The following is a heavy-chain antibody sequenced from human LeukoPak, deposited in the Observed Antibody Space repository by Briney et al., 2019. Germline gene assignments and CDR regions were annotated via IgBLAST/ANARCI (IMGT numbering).Heavy chain of an antibody. V-gene: IGHV4-31*03. CDR1: GGSISNGGYY. CDR3: AILPSYYYDSSGYRADYYMDV. CDR2: IYYSGST. D-gene: IGHD3-22*01. Sequence: SQTLSLTCTVSGGSISNGGYYWSWIRQHPGKGLEWIGYIYYSGSTYYNPSLKSRVTISVDTSKNQFSLKLSSVTAADTAVYYCAILPSYYYDSSGYRADYYMDVWGKGTTVTVSS. J-gene: IGHJ6*03.